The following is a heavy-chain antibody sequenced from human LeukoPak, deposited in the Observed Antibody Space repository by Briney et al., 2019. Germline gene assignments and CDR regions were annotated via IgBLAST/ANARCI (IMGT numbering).Heavy chain of an antibody. CDR1: GFTVSSNY. D-gene: IGHD4-17*01. CDR2: IYFGGTT. Sequence: PGGSLRLSCAASGFTVSSNYMTWVRQAPGQGLEWVSVIYFGGTTYYADSVKGRFTISRDNSKNTVYLQMNSLRVEDTAVYYCARGDGAYVYWGQGTLVTVSS. J-gene: IGHJ4*02. CDR3: ARGDGAYVY. V-gene: IGHV3-53*01.